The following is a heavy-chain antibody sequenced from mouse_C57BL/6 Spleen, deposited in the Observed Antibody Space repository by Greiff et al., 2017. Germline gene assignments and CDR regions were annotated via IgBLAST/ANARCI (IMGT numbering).Heavy chain of an antibody. CDR2: IYPRSGNT. CDR1: GYTFTSYG. V-gene: IGHV1-81*01. CDR3: AREGSNSSWFAY. Sequence: LVESGAELARPGASVKLSCKASGYTFTSYGISWVKQRTGQGLEWIGEIYPRSGNTYYNEKFKGKATLTADKSSSTAYMELRSLTSEDSAVYFCAREGSNSSWFAYWGQGTLVTVSA. D-gene: IGHD2-5*01. J-gene: IGHJ3*01.